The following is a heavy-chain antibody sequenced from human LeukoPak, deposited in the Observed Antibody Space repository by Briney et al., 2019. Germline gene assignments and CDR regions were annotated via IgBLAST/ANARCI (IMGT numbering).Heavy chain of an antibody. CDR3: ARLSGSNWSFEH. Sequence: PSETLSLTCTVSDDSINKNYYWGCVRQPPGKGLECIGAIFRSGPTYYNPSLKSRITISADTSNNHFSLKLTSVTAADTATYYCARLSGSNWSFEHWGQGILVTVSS. CDR1: DDSINKNYY. V-gene: IGHV4-38-2*02. CDR2: IFRSGPT. J-gene: IGHJ4*02. D-gene: IGHD6-13*01.